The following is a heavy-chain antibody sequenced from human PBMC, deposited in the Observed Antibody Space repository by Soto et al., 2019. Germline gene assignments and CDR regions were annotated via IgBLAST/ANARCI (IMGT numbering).Heavy chain of an antibody. D-gene: IGHD1-20*01. CDR3: AREGYKLGVYMDV. CDR1: GGSISSYY. V-gene: IGHV4-59*01. Sequence: QVQLQESGPGLVKPSETLSLTCTVSGGSISSYYWSWIRQPPGKGLEWIGYIYYSGSTNYNPSLKSRVTISVDTSKNQFSLKLSSVTAADTAVYYCAREGYKLGVYMDVWGKGTTVTVSS. J-gene: IGHJ6*03. CDR2: IYYSGST.